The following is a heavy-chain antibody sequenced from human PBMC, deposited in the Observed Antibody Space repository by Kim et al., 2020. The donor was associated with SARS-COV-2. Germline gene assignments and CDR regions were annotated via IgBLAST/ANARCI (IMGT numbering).Heavy chain of an antibody. CDR2: INHSGST. CDR3: ARGLWYFCDY. D-gene: IGHD6-13*01. V-gene: IGHV4-34*01. J-gene: IGHJ4*02. CDR1: GGSFSGYY. Sequence: SETLSLTCAVYGGSFSGYYWSWIRQPPGKGLEWIGEINHSGSTNYNPSLKSRVTISVDTSKNQFSLKLSSVTAADTAVYYCARGLWYFCDYWGQGTLVTVSS.